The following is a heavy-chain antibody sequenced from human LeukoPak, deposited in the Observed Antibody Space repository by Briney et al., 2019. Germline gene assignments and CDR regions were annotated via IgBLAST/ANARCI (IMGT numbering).Heavy chain of an antibody. J-gene: IGHJ4*02. CDR3: AKGLPVITKGHYFDY. D-gene: IGHD3-10*01. V-gene: IGHV3-23*01. CDR2: ISGSGGST. Sequence: GSLRLSCVASGFTFNKYSMSWVRQAPGKGLEWVSAISGSGGSTYYADSVKGRFTISRDNSKNTLYLQMNSLRAEDTAVYYCAKGLPVITKGHYFDYWGQGTLVTVSS. CDR1: GFTFNKYS.